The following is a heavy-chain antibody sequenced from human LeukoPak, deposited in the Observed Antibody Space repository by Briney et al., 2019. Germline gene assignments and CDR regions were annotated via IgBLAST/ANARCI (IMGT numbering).Heavy chain of an antibody. J-gene: IGHJ3*02. CDR1: GFTFSTYG. V-gene: IGHV3-33*06. CDR3: VKERGPFDAFDI. CDR2: IWSDGNNK. Sequence: GGSLRLSWAATGFTFSTYGMHWVRQAPGKGLEWVAVIWSDGNNKFYADSVKGRFTFSRDNSRNTLSLQMNSLRAEDTAIYYCVKERGPFDAFDIWGQGTMVTVSS.